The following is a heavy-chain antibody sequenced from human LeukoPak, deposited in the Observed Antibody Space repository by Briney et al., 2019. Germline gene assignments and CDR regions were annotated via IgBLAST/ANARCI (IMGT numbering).Heavy chain of an antibody. D-gene: IGHD3-22*01. V-gene: IGHV4-39*01. J-gene: IGHJ4*02. CDR1: GGSISSCSYY. Sequence: SETLSLTCTVSGGSISSCSYYWGWIRQPPGKGLEWVGSIYYSGSTYYNPSLKSRVTISVDTSKNQFSLKLSSVTAADTAVYYCARRVSPVKNYDSSGYYSEPFDYWGQGTLVTVSS. CDR2: IYYSGST. CDR3: ARRVSPVKNYDSSGYYSEPFDY.